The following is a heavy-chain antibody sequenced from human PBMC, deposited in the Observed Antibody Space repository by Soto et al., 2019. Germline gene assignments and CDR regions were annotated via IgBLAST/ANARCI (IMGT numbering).Heavy chain of an antibody. J-gene: IGHJ6*02. V-gene: IGHV1-2*04. D-gene: IGHD4-17*01. CDR3: AVYGYRHGTQYGMDV. CDR1: GYTFTGYY. Sequence: QVQLVQSGAEVKKPGASVKVSCKASGYTFTGYYMHWVRQAPGQGLEWMGWINPNSGGTNYAQKFQGWVTMTRDTSISTAYMELSRLRSDDTAVYYCAVYGYRHGTQYGMDVWGQGTTVTVSS. CDR2: INPNSGGT.